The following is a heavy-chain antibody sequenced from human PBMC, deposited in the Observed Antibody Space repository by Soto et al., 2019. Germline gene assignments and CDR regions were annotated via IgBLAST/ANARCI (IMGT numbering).Heavy chain of an antibody. J-gene: IGHJ6*02. CDR3: AREIDGYYGMDV. CDR2: IIPLFDTA. Sequence: QVQLVQSGAEVKKPGSSVKVSCKASGGTFSTDSISWVRQAPGQGLEWMRGIIPLFDTANNAQKFQGRVTITADESTSTAYMELSSLRSEDTAGYFCAREIDGYYGMDVWGQGTTVTVAS. CDR1: GGTFSTDS. V-gene: IGHV1-69*12.